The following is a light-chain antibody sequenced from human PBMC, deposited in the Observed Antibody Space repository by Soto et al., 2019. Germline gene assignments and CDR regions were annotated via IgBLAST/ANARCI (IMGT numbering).Light chain of an antibody. Sequence: QSALTQPPSASGSPGQSVTISCTGTSSDVGGYNYVSWYQQHPGKAPKLTIYEVSKRPSGVPDRFSGSKSGNTASLTVSGLQAEDEADYYCSSYAGSNNLGVFGTGTKLTVL. V-gene: IGLV2-8*01. CDR3: SSYAGSNNLGV. CDR2: EVS. CDR1: SSDVGGYNY. J-gene: IGLJ1*01.